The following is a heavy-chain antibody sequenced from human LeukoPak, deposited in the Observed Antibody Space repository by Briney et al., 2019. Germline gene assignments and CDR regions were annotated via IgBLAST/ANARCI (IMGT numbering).Heavy chain of an antibody. Sequence: APVKVSCKASGGTFSSYAISWVRQAPGQGLEWMGRIIPILGIANYAQKFQGRVTMTRNTSISTAYMELSSLRSEDTAVYYCARGIGYSYGEGVDYWGQGTLVTVSS. V-gene: IGHV1-69*04. CDR1: GGTFSSYA. J-gene: IGHJ4*02. D-gene: IGHD5-18*01. CDR3: ARGIGYSYGEGVDY. CDR2: IIPILGIA.